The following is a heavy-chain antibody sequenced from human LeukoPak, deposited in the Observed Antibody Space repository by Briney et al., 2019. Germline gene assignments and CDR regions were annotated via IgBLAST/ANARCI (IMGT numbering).Heavy chain of an antibody. D-gene: IGHD2-15*01. CDR3: ARDLDCSGGSCYSNAFDI. CDR1: GGSISSSSYY. V-gene: IGHV4-31*03. Sequence: SETLSLTCTVSGGSISSSSYYWSWIRQHPGKGLEWIGYIYYSGSTYYNPSLKSRVTISVDTSKNQFSLKLSSVTAADTAVYYCARDLDCSGGSCYSNAFDIWGQGTMVTVSS. CDR2: IYYSGST. J-gene: IGHJ3*02.